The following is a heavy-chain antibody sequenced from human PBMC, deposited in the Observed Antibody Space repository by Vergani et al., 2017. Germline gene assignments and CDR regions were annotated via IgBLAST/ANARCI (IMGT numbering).Heavy chain of an antibody. J-gene: IGHJ4*02. Sequence: QVQLQESGPGLVKPSETLSLTCTVSGGSLSSYYWSWIRQPPGKGLEWIGYIYYSGSTNYNPSLKSRVTISVDTSKNQFSLKLSSVTAADTAVYYCARAVRGLLDYWGQGTLVTVSS. CDR2: IYYSGST. CDR1: GGSLSSYY. V-gene: IGHV4-59*01. D-gene: IGHD5-12*01. CDR3: ARAVRGLLDY.